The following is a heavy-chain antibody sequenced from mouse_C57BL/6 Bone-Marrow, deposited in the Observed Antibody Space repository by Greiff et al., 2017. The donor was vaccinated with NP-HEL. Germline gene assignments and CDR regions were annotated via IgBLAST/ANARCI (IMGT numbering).Heavy chain of an antibody. V-gene: IGHV1-18*01. J-gene: IGHJ4*01. CDR3: ARSSPADNYAMDY. CDR1: GYTFTDYN. D-gene: IGHD3-3*01. CDR2: INPNNGGT. Sequence: DVQLQESGPELVKPGASVKIPCKASGYTFTDYNMDWVKQSHGKSLEWIGDINPNNGGTIYNQKFKGKATLTVDKSSSTAYMELRSLTSEDTAVYYCARSSPADNYAMDYWGQGTSVTVSS.